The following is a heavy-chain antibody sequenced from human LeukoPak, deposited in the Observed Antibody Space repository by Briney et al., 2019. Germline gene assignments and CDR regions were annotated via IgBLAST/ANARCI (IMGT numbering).Heavy chain of an antibody. CDR3: ARTRLNWNYPGHYFDY. J-gene: IGHJ4*02. D-gene: IGHD1-7*01. CDR1: GGSISSYY. V-gene: IGHV4-59*01. Sequence: VRPSETLSLTCTVSGGSISSYYWSWLRQPPGTGLEWLGYIYYSGSTNYNPSLKSRVTISVDTSKNQFSLKLSSVTAADTAVYYCARTRLNWNYPGHYFDYWGQGTLVTVSS. CDR2: IYYSGST.